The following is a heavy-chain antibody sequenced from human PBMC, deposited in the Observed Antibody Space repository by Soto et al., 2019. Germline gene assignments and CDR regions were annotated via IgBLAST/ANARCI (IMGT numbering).Heavy chain of an antibody. CDR1: GYSFTTYG. J-gene: IGHJ6*02. CDR2: ISTHNGDT. CDR3: AREGSRPYYYYGMDV. Sequence: QVQLVQSGGEVKKPGASVKVSCKTSGYSFTTYGISWVRQAPGQGLEWIGWISTHNGDTEFAQNFQDRVTMTTDTSTTTAYMELRSLRSDDTAVYYCAREGSRPYYYYGMDVWGPGTTVTVSS. V-gene: IGHV1-18*01. D-gene: IGHD2-15*01.